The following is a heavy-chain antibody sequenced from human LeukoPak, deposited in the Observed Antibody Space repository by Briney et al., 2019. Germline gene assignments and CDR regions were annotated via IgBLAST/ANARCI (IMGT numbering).Heavy chain of an antibody. CDR2: INHSAST. V-gene: IGHV4-34*01. J-gene: IGHJ4*02. CDR1: GGSFSGYY. D-gene: IGHD5-12*01. CDR3: ARGARRGYSGYVHYFDY. Sequence: SESLSLTCAVYGGSFSGYYWSWIRLPPGKGLEWIGEINHSASTNYNPSLKSRVTISVDTSKNQFSLKLSSVTAADTAVYYCARGARRGYSGYVHYFDYWGQGTLVTVSS.